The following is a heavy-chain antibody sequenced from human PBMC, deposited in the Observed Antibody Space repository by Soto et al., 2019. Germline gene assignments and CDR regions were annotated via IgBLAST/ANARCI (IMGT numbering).Heavy chain of an antibody. CDR3: ARDRRSRNTIFGVVSGV. D-gene: IGHD3-3*02. CDR1: GFTFDTYA. Sequence: GGSLRLSCAASGFTFDTYAMTWVRQAPGKGLDWVSAVSASGERTYYADSVRGRFIISRDNSKNMLFLEMNGLRAEDSAVYYCARDRRSRNTIFGVVSGVWGQGTMVTVSS. V-gene: IGHV3-23*01. J-gene: IGHJ4*02. CDR2: VSASGERT.